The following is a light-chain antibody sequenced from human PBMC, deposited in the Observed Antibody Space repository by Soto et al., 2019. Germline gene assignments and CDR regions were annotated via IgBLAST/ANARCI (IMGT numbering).Light chain of an antibody. CDR2: DAS. J-gene: IGKJ1*01. CDR3: QHYNSYSEA. Sequence: DIQVTQSPSSVSASVGDRVTISCRASQGISSWLAWYQQKPGKAPKLLIFDASTLESGVPPRFTGSGSGTEFTLSISNLQPDDFATYYCQHYNSYSEAFGQGTKVDIK. V-gene: IGKV1-5*01. CDR1: QGISSW.